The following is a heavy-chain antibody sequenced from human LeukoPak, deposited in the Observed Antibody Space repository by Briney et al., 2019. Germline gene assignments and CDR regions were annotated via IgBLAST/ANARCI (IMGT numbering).Heavy chain of an antibody. CDR3: ARGGGASDY. Sequence: PGGSLRLSCAASGFTFTTYWMSWIRQAPGKGLEWVANIRQDGSEKSYVDSVKGRFTISGDNAKNSVYLQMNSLRAEDTALYYCARGGGASDYWGQGTLVTVSS. D-gene: IGHD1-26*01. V-gene: IGHV3-7*01. CDR1: GFTFTTYW. CDR2: IRQDGSEK. J-gene: IGHJ4*02.